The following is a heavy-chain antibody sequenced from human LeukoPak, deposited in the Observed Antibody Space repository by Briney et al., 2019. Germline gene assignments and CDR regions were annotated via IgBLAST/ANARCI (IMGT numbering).Heavy chain of an antibody. V-gene: IGHV3-23*01. D-gene: IGHD3-10*01. CDR2: ISGSGGST. CDR1: GFTFSSYG. J-gene: IGHJ4*02. Sequence: PGGSLRLSCAASGFTFSSYGMHWVRQAPGKGLEWVSAISGSGGSTYYADSVKGRFTISRDNSKNTLYLQMNSLRAEDTAVYYCAKLHAEFFDYWGQGTLVTVPS. CDR3: AKLHAEFFDY.